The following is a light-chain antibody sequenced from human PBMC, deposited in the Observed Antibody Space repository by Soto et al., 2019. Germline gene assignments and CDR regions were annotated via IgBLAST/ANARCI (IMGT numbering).Light chain of an antibody. CDR2: AAS. J-gene: IGKJ5*01. CDR1: QSISSS. Sequence: DIQMTQSPSSLSASVGDRVTITCRASQSISSSLSWYLQKPGKAPNLLIYAASSLQSGVPSRFSGSGSGTDFSLTISSLQPEDFATYYCQQSYSTPITFGQGTRLEF. V-gene: IGKV1-39*01. CDR3: QQSYSTPIT.